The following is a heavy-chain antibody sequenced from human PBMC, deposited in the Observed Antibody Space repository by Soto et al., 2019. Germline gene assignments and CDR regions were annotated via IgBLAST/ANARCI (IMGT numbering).Heavy chain of an antibody. V-gene: IGHV4-30-4*01. CDR2: IYYSGST. J-gene: IGHJ6*02. CDR1: GGSISSGDYY. Sequence: SETLSLTCTVSGGSISSGDYYWSWNRQPPGKGLEWIGYIYYSGSTYYNPSLKSRVTISVDTSKNQFSLKLSSVTAADTAVYYCARDRIVVVPAAIPGLYYYYYGMDVWGQGTTVTVSS. D-gene: IGHD2-2*01. CDR3: ARDRIVVVPAAIPGLYYYYYGMDV.